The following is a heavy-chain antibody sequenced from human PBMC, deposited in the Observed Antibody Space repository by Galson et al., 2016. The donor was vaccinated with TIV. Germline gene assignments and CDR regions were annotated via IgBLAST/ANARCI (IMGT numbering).Heavy chain of an antibody. V-gene: IGHV3-30*04. CDR1: GFTFSTYA. J-gene: IGHJ4*02. CDR3: ATDSGYSVDWYPGR. CDR2: ISYDGSHT. Sequence: SLRLSCAASGFTFSTYAMHWVRQAPGKGLEWVAVISYDGSHTYYADSVKGRFTISRDNSKNTVYLQMNSLRPEDTAFYYCATDSGYSVDWYPGRWGQGTLVPVSS. D-gene: IGHD6-19*01.